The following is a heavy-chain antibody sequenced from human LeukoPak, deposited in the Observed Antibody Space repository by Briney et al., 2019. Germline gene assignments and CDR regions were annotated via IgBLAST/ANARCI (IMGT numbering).Heavy chain of an antibody. V-gene: IGHV3-66*01. CDR2: IYSGGST. CDR1: GFTVSSNY. D-gene: IGHD3-22*01. J-gene: IGHJ3*02. CDR3: ARDRSADYYDSSGYYLPDAFDI. Sequence: GGSLRLSRAASGFTVSSNYMSWVRQAPGKGLEWVSVIYSGGSTYYADSVKGRFTISRDNSKNTLYLQMNSLRAEDTAVYYCARDRSADYYDSSGYYLPDAFDIWGQGTMVTVSS.